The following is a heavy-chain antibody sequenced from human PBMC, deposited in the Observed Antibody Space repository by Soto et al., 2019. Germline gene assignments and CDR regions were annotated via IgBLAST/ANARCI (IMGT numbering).Heavy chain of an antibody. D-gene: IGHD6-13*01. Sequence: EVLLVESGGGLVQPGGSLRLSCAASGFTYSNYWMYWVRQAPGKGLVWVSRVNNDGTDTTHADSVKGRFTISRDNAENTLYLQMNSLRAEDTAVYYCARGGLQHALDVWGQGSTVTVSS. CDR1: GFTYSNYW. CDR2: VNNDGTDT. J-gene: IGHJ6*02. V-gene: IGHV3-74*03. CDR3: ARGGLQHALDV.